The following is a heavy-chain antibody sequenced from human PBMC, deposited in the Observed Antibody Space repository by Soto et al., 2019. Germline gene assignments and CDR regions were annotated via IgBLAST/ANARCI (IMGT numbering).Heavy chain of an antibody. J-gene: IGHJ4*02. Sequence: QVQLVQSGTEVKKPGASVKVSCKASGYTFTTHYMHWVRQAPGQGLEWMGIINPSGGRTTYALKFQGRVTMTSDTSTNTVYVELPSLRSEDTAIYFGARAGENYGSGTFSPPLRYYVNSWGQGTLVTVSS. CDR3: ARAGENYGSGTFSPPLRYYVNS. CDR1: GYTFTTHY. CDR2: INPSGGRT. D-gene: IGHD3-10*01. V-gene: IGHV1-46*01.